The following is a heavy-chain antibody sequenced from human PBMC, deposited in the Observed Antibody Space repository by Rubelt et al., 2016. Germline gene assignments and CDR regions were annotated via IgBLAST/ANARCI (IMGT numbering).Heavy chain of an antibody. J-gene: IGHJ4*02. V-gene: IGHV4-61*01. Sequence: QVQLQESGPGLVKSSETLSLTCSVSGDSVNTPTYYWSWIRQSPGRGLEWIGYIFYSGSTNYNPSLKSRVTISIDTSQNQFSLRLTSVTPADTAVYDCARDLGRYCYGTSCYGFDSWGQGTPFSVSS. CDR3: ARDLGRYCYGTSCYGFDS. CDR2: IFYSGST. CDR1: GDSVNTPTYY. D-gene: IGHD2-2*01.